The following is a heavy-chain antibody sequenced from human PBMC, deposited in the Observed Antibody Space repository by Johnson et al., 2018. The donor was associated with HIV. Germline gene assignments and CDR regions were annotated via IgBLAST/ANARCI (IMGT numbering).Heavy chain of an antibody. CDR2: ISGSGDNT. J-gene: IGHJ3*02. CDR3: AKDLHVTIVGTLDDAFDI. CDR1: GFTFSSYA. V-gene: IGHV3-23*04. Sequence: VQLVESGGGLVQPVGSLRLSCAASGFTFSSYAMSWVRQAPGKGLDWVSGISGSGDNTYYADSVKGRFTISRDNSKNTLYLQMDSLRAEDTAVYYCAKDLHVTIVGTLDDAFDIWGQGTMVTVSS. D-gene: IGHD1-26*01.